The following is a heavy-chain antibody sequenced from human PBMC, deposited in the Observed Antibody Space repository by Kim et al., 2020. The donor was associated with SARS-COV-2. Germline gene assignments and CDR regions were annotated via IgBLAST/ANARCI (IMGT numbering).Heavy chain of an antibody. V-gene: IGHV3-48*03. D-gene: IGHD3-22*01. CDR2: ISSSGSTI. J-gene: IGHJ4*02. CDR3: ARGFDYYDSSGYAY. Sequence: GGSLRLSCAASGFTFSSYEMNWVRQAPGKGLEWVSYISSSGSTIYYADSVKGRFTISRDNAKNSLYLQMNSLRAEDTAVYYCARGFDYYDSSGYAYWGQGTLVTVSS. CDR1: GFTFSSYE.